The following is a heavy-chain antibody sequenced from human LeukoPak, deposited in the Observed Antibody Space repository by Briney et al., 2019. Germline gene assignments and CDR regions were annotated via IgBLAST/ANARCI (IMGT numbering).Heavy chain of an antibody. Sequence: KPSETLSLTCTVSGGSISSYYWSWIRRPAGKGLEWIGRIYTSGSTNYNPSLKSRVTMSVDTSKNQFSLKLSSVTAADTAVYYCARDGIGYCSSTSHYYGMDVWGQGTTVTVSS. CDR2: IYTSGST. CDR1: GGSISSYY. D-gene: IGHD2-2*01. CDR3: ARDGIGYCSSTSHYYGMDV. V-gene: IGHV4-4*07. J-gene: IGHJ6*02.